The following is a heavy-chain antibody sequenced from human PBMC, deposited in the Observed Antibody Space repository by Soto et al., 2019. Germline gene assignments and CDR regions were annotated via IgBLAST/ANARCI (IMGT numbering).Heavy chain of an antibody. J-gene: IGHJ5*02. CDR1: GGTFSSYT. V-gene: IGHV1-69*08. D-gene: IGHD1-26*01. Sequence: QVQLVQSGAEVKKPGSSVKVSCKASGGTFSSYTISWVRQAPGQGLEWMGRIIPILGIANYAQKFQGSVTIPAHKSTSTAYMELSSLRSEDTAVYYCARDPVHSAGWFDPWGQGTLVTVSS. CDR3: ARDPVHSAGWFDP. CDR2: IIPILGIA.